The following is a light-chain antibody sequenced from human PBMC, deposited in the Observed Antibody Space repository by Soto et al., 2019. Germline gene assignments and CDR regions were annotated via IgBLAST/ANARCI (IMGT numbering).Light chain of an antibody. Sequence: DIQLTQSPSSLSASVGERVTITCRVSQGISSYLNWYRQKPGKVPKLLIYSASNLQSGGQSRFSRSGSRTDFTLTISSLQNEDVATDYRKRTYNAPCYGTFGQGTKVESK. CDR2: SAS. J-gene: IGKJ1*01. CDR1: QGISSY. V-gene: IGKV1-27*01. CDR3: KRTYNAPCYGT.